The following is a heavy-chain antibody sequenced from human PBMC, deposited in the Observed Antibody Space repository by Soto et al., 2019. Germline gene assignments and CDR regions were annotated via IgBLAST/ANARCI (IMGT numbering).Heavy chain of an antibody. Sequence: GASVKVSCKASGGTFSSYAISWVRQAPGQGLEWMGGIIPIFGTANYAQKFQGRVTITADVSTSTAYMELSSLRSEDTAVYYCARDEGGYCSGGSCYLTRPQGYYYGMDVWGQGTTVTVSS. CDR3: ARDEGGYCSGGSCYLTRPQGYYYGMDV. V-gene: IGHV1-69*13. J-gene: IGHJ6*02. CDR2: IIPIFGTA. D-gene: IGHD2-15*01. CDR1: GGTFSSYA.